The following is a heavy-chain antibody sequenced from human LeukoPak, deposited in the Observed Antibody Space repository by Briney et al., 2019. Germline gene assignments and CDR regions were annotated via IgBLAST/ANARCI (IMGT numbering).Heavy chain of an antibody. CDR3: ARHTNYDATDAFDI. CDR2: IYHSGST. V-gene: IGHV4-38-2*01. Sequence: SETLSLTCAVSGYSISSGYYWGWIRQPPGKGLEWIGSIYHSGSTYYNPSLKSRVTISVDTSKNQFSLKLSSVTAADTAVYYCARHTNYDATDAFDIWGQGTMVTVSS. J-gene: IGHJ3*02. CDR1: GYSISSGYY. D-gene: IGHD3-3*01.